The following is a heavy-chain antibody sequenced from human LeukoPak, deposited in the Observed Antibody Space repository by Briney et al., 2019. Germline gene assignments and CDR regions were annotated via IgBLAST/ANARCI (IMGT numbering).Heavy chain of an antibody. CDR1: GYTLTELS. CDR2: FDPEDGET. J-gene: IGHJ4*02. D-gene: IGHD5-12*01. Sequence: GASVEVSCKVSGYTLTELSMHWVRQAPGKGVEWRGGFDPEDGETIYAQKFQGRVTMTEDTSTDTAYMELSSLRSEDTAVYYCATEGRRYSGYGGVGYWGQGTLVTVSS. V-gene: IGHV1-24*01. CDR3: ATEGRRYSGYGGVGY.